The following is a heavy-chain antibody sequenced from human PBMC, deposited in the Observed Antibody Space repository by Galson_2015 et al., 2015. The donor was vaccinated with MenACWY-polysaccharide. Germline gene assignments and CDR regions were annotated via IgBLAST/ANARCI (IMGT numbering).Heavy chain of an antibody. J-gene: IGHJ4*02. CDR2: ISVGGDTT. CDR1: GFSFNGYA. D-gene: IGHD2-21*02. V-gene: IGHV3-23*01. Sequence: SLRLSCAASGFSFNGYAMSWVRRAPGKGLEWVSTISVGGDTTYYADSVKGRFTISRDNSKNTLYLQMNGLRAEDTAIYYCAKAVVATALLDYWGQGTLVTVSS. CDR3: AKAVVATALLDY.